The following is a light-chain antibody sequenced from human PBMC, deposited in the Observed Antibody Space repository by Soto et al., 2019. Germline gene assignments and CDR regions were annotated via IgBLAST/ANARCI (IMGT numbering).Light chain of an antibody. J-gene: IGKJ1*01. CDR1: QSISRY. CDR2: GAS. CDR3: QQYGSSPPT. V-gene: IGKV3-20*01. Sequence: IVLTQYPGTLSLSPGERTTLSCRASQSISRYLAWYQQKPGQGPRLLIYGASSRATGTPDRFSGSGSGTDCTITINRLETEDGALYDGQQYGSSPPTFGQGTKVDIK.